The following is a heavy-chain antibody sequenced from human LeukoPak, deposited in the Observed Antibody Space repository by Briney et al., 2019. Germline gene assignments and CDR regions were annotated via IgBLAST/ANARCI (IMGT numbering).Heavy chain of an antibody. D-gene: IGHD4-17*01. CDR2: IDWDDDK. CDR3: ARAFPTVTTFDY. J-gene: IGHJ4*02. Sequence: SGPTLVNPTQTLTLTCTFSGFSLSTSGMCVSWIRQPPGKALEWLARIDWDDDKYYNTSLKTRLTISKDTSKNQVVLTMTNMDPEDTATYYCARAFPTVTTFDYWGQGTLVTVSS. CDR1: GFSLSTSGMC. V-gene: IGHV2-70*11.